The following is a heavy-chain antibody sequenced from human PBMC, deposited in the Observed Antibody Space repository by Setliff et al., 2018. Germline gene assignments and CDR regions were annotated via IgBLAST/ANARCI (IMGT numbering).Heavy chain of an antibody. Sequence: GGSLRLSCAVSGFTFSDYWMTWVRQAPGKGLEWVATIKQDGSEKYYMDSVKGRFTISRDNSKNTLYLQMNSLRPEDTAVYYCARTCSGSGCYAGLESWGQGTPVTVS. CDR1: GFTFSDYW. J-gene: IGHJ4*02. D-gene: IGHD2-15*01. V-gene: IGHV3-7*01. CDR3: ARTCSGSGCYAGLES. CDR2: IKQDGSEK.